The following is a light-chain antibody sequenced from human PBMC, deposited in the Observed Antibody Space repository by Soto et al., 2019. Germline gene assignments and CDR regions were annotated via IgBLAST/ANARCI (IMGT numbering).Light chain of an antibody. V-gene: IGKV3-20*01. CDR2: DAS. Sequence: EIVLTQSPCTLSLSTGERATLSCRASQSVSNYLAWYQQKAGQAPRLLIYDASNRATGIPDRFSGGGSGTDFTLTIIRLEPEDIAVFYCQQYADSPITFGQGTRLEIK. CDR3: QQYADSPIT. CDR1: QSVSNY. J-gene: IGKJ5*01.